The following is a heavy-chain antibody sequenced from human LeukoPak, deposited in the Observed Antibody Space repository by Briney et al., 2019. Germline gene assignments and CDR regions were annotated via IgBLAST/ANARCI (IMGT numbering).Heavy chain of an antibody. CDR2: IIPIFGIA. CDR3: ARDGLFRGYDSSGYYSSY. D-gene: IGHD3-22*01. Sequence: SVKVSCKASGGIFSRYAISWVRQAPGHEVEWMGRIIPIFGIANYAQKFQGRVTITADKSTSTAYMELSSLRSEDTAVYYCARDGLFRGYDSSGYYSSYWGQGTLVTVSS. CDR1: GGIFSRYA. J-gene: IGHJ4*02. V-gene: IGHV1-69*04.